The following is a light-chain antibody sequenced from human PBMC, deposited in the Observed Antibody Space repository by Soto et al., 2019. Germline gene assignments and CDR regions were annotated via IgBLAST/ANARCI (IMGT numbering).Light chain of an antibody. CDR1: TSNIGKNT. V-gene: IGLV1-36*01. Sequence: QLVLTQPPSVSAGPGQRVTISCSGSTSNIGKNTVNWYQQLPGEAPKLFIYYDDLLASGVSDRFSGSKSGTSASPAISGLQSEDEADYYCGAWDDTLNGWVFGGGTKLTVL. J-gene: IGLJ3*02. CDR3: GAWDDTLNGWV. CDR2: YDD.